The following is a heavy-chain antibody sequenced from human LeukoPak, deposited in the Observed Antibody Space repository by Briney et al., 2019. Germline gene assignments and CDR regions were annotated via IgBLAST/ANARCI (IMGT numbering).Heavy chain of an antibody. D-gene: IGHD1-1*01. CDR3: TKGGTVGFDS. CDR2: INSDGSST. CDR1: GFTFNTYW. J-gene: IGHJ4*02. V-gene: IGHV3-74*01. Sequence: GGSLTLSCAASGFTFNTYWMHWVRQSPGKGLVWASRINSDGSSTAYADSVKGRFTISRDNAKNTVYLQMNSLRDEDTAVYYCTKGGTVGFDSWGQGTVVTVSS.